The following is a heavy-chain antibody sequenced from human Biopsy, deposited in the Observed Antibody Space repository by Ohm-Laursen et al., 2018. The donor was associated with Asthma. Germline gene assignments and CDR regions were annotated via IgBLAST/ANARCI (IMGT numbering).Heavy chain of an antibody. J-gene: IGHJ4*02. CDR3: ARGQDYYDSRGYYRSFDY. V-gene: IGHV4-31*03. Sequence: TLSLTCTVSYGSITSGGYYWTWIRQHPGKGLGWIGFIYYSGSTYYNPSLKSRVSISIDTSKNQFSLKLSSVTAADTAVYYCARGQDYYDSRGYYRSFDYWGQGTLVTVSS. CDR1: YGSITSGGYY. D-gene: IGHD3-22*01. CDR2: IYYSGST.